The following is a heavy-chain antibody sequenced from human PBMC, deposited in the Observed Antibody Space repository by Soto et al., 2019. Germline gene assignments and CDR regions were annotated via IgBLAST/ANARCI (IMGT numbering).Heavy chain of an antibody. V-gene: IGHV4-59*01. CDR2: LYYSGNT. CDR3: ARVGGVAARTFDY. Sequence: PSETLSLACTVSVGSIGPFYWIWVRQPPGKGLEWIGYLYYSGNTNYNPSLKSRVTISVDASKNQVSLRLTSVTAADTAVYYCARVGGVAARTFDYWGQGTVVTVSS. J-gene: IGHJ4*02. D-gene: IGHD2-15*01. CDR1: VGSIGPFY.